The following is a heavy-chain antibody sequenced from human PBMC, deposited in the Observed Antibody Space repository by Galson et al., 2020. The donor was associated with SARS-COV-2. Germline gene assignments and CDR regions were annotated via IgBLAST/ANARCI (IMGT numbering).Heavy chain of an antibody. J-gene: IGHJ4*02. Sequence: ASVHVSCKASLYTFTDYYVDWVRQAPGQGLEWMGRINPKSGGANYAQRLQGRVTMTRDTSITTAYMELRRLRSDDTAVYDCATLTGDDSGYFDYWGQGALVTVSS. V-gene: IGHV1-2*06. CDR1: LYTFTDYY. D-gene: IGHD7-27*01. CDR3: ATLTGDDSGYFDY. CDR2: INPKSGGA.